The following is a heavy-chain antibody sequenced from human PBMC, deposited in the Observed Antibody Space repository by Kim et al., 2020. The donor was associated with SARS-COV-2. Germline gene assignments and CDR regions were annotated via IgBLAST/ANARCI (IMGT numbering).Heavy chain of an antibody. J-gene: IGHJ2*01. Sequence: GSIGYADSVKGRFTISRDNAKNSLYLQMNSLRAEDTALYYCAKGEVGFDLWGRGTLVTVSS. CDR2: GSI. D-gene: IGHD1-26*01. CDR3: AKGEVGFDL. V-gene: IGHV3-9*01.